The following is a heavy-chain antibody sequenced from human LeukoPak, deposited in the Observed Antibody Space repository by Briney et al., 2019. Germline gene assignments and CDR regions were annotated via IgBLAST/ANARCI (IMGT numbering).Heavy chain of an antibody. D-gene: IGHD5/OR15-5a*01. CDR1: GGSISSSNYY. CDR3: ARDKCEPRYAFDI. V-gene: IGHV4-39*07. CDR2: IYYSGIT. J-gene: IGHJ3*02. Sequence: NASETLSLTCTVSGGSISSSNYYWRWIRQPPGKGLEWYGSIYYSGITYYNPALKSRVTISVDASKNQFSLKLSSVTDADAAVYYCARDKCEPRYAFDIWGQGTMVTVSS.